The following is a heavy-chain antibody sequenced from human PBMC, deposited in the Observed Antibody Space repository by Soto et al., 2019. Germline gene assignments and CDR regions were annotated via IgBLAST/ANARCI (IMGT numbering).Heavy chain of an antibody. D-gene: IGHD6-6*01. CDR3: VKELEARPNAFDY. V-gene: IGHV3-23*01. CDR2: ISGSGADT. J-gene: IGHJ4*02. CDR1: GFTFSTYA. Sequence: PGGSLRLSCVASGFTFSTYAMSWVRQGPGKRLEWVSAISGSGADTYYADSVKGRFTISRDNSKNTLFVQINSLRAEDTAVYYCVKELEARPNAFDYWGQGALVTVSS.